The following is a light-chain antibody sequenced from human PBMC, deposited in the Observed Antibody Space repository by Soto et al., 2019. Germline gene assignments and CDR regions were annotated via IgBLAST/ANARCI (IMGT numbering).Light chain of an antibody. CDR3: QQYDDLPYT. V-gene: IGKV1-33*01. J-gene: IGKJ2*01. CDR1: EDINNY. Sequence: DIQMNQSPSSLSASVGDRVTIACQASEDINNYLSWFQQKPGKAPKLLIYDASKLEAGVPSRFSGRGSGADFTFTISSLQAEDIATYFCQQYDDLPYTFGQGTKLEIK. CDR2: DAS.